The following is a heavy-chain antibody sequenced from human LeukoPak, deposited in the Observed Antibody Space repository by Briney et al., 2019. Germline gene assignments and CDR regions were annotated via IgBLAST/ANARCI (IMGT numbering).Heavy chain of an antibody. D-gene: IGHD1-26*01. Sequence: GGSLRLSCAASGLIFSDYGMSWVRQVPGKGLEWLTFIRHDGSNKFYAESVKGRFTISRDMSKNTLYLQMNSLTLEDTAIYYCTKEKVAYYTDRWSGLFDTWGQGTLVSVSS. CDR3: TKEKVAYYTDRWSGLFDT. V-gene: IGHV3-30*02. CDR2: IRHDGSNK. J-gene: IGHJ5*02. CDR1: GLIFSDYG.